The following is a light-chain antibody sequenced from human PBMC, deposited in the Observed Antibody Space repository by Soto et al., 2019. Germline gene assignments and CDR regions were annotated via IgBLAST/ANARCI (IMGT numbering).Light chain of an antibody. CDR1: QSVLNSY. CDR2: GTS. V-gene: IGKV3-20*01. Sequence: EIELTQSPGSLSLSPGERATLSCRTSQSVLNSYLAWYMQKPGQAPRLVIYGTSHRATGIPDRFSGSGSGTEFTLSISRLEPEDFAVYYCQHYGFTTWTFGQGTKV. J-gene: IGKJ1*01. CDR3: QHYGFTTWT.